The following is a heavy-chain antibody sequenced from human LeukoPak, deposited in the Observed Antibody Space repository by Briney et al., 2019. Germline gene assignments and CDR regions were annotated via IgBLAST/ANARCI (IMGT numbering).Heavy chain of an antibody. V-gene: IGHV4-59*01. D-gene: IGHD6-6*01. Sequence: PSETLSLTCTVSGGSISSYYWSWIRQPPGKGLEWIGYIYYSGSTNYNPSLKSRVTISVGTSKNQFSLKLSSVTAADTAVYYCARAPYSSSSLDTYYYYYYMDVWGKGTTVTVSS. CDR1: GGSISSYY. CDR3: ARAPYSSSSLDTYYYYYYMDV. J-gene: IGHJ6*03. CDR2: IYYSGST.